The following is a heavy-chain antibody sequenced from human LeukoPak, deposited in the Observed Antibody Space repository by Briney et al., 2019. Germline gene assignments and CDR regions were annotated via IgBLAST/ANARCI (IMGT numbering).Heavy chain of an antibody. CDR3: ASAGYSSSWCNLCDP. D-gene: IGHD6-13*01. V-gene: IGHV1-69*05. Sequence: VASVKVSCKASGGTFSSYAISWVRQAPGQGLEWMGGIIPIFGTANYAQKFQGRVTSTTDESTSTAYMELSSLRSEDTALYYCASAGYSSSWCNLCDPGGEGTLVTVPS. CDR1: GGTFSSYA. J-gene: IGHJ5*02. CDR2: IIPIFGTA.